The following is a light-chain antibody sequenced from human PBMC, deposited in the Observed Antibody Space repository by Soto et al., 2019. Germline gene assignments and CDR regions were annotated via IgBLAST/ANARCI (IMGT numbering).Light chain of an antibody. Sequence: ETVLTQSPGTLYFYPVEIATLSCRASQSVSSNLAWYQQKPGQAPRLLIYDASRRVTGIPPRFSGSGSGTDFTLTLSSLEPEDFAVYYCQQRAGSSTFGQGTRLEI. CDR3: QQRAGSST. V-gene: IGKV3-11*01. J-gene: IGKJ5*01. CDR1: QSVSSN. CDR2: DAS.